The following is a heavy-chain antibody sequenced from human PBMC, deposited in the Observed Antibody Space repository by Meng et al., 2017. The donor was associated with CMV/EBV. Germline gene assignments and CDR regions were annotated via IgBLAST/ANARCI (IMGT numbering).Heavy chain of an antibody. Sequence: QVQDAGHVLVTRSATLSLTCTVSGGSISSYYWSWIRQPAGKGLELIGRIYTSGSTNYNPSLKSRVTLSVDTSKNQFSLKLSSLTAADTAVYYCARDSSGWYPHFDYWGQGTLVTVSS. D-gene: IGHD6-19*01. CDR1: GGSISSYY. J-gene: IGHJ4*02. CDR3: ARDSSGWYPHFDY. CDR2: IYTSGST. V-gene: IGHV4-4*07.